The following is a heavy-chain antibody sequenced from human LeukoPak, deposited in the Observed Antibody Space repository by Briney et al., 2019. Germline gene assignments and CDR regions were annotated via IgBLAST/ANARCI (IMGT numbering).Heavy chain of an antibody. V-gene: IGHV4-59*01. CDR1: GGSISSYY. J-gene: IGHJ6*02. CDR3: ARDLGSGSYYKGVDV. CDR2: IYHSGST. Sequence: SETLSLTCTVSGGSISSYYWSWIRQPPGKGLEWIGHIYHSGSTHYNPSLKSRVTISVDTSKNQFSLKLSSVTAADRGVYYCARDLGSGSYYKGVDVWGQGTTVIVSS. D-gene: IGHD3-10*01.